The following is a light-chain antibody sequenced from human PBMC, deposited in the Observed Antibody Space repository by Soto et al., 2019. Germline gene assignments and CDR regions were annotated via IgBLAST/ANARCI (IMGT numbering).Light chain of an antibody. CDR2: GAS. Sequence: DNFLTQSPATLSVSPGARATLPCRASQSVSSSLLGCHQQKPGQARRLLIHGASSRATGIADRCSGSGSGTDFTLIISRLEPEDFVVYYWQQYRRSWTFGQGTKVDIK. CDR1: QSVSSSL. V-gene: IGKV3-20*01. J-gene: IGKJ1*01. CDR3: QQYRRSWT.